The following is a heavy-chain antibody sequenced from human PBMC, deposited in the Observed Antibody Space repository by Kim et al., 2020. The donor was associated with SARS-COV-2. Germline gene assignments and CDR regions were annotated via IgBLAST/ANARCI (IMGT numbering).Heavy chain of an antibody. CDR3: ARIRPYSGSWYFDY. J-gene: IGHJ4*02. D-gene: IGHD1-26*01. V-gene: IGHV4-59*13. CDR1: GGSISSYY. CDR2: IYYSGST. Sequence: SETLSLTCTVSGGSISSYYWSWIRQPPGKGLEWIGYIYYSGSTNYNPSLKSRVTISVDTSKNQFSLKLSSVTAADTAVYYCARIRPYSGSWYFDYWGQGTLVTVSS.